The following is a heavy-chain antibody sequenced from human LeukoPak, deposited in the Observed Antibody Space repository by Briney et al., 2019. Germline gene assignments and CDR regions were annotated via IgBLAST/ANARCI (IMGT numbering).Heavy chain of an antibody. Sequence: GGSLRLSCAASRFTFSSYWMHWVRQAPGKGLVWVSRINTDGRITTYADSVKGRFTISRDNAKNTLYLQMNSLRAEDTAVYYCVRDMAGGEDYWGQGTLVTVSS. CDR3: VRDMAGGEDY. D-gene: IGHD1-26*01. CDR1: RFTFSSYW. CDR2: INTDGRIT. J-gene: IGHJ4*02. V-gene: IGHV3-74*01.